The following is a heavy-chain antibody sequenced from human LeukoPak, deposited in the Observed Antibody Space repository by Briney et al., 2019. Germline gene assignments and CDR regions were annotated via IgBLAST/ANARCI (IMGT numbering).Heavy chain of an antibody. Sequence: SETLSLTCAVSVASISSGGYSWSWIRQPPGKCLEWIGYIYHSGSTYYNPSLKSRVTISVDRSKNQFSLKLSSVTAADTAVYYCARGAADYAKSYYFDYWGQGTLVTVSS. V-gene: IGHV4-30-2*01. CDR3: ARGAADYAKSYYFDY. D-gene: IGHD4-17*01. J-gene: IGHJ4*02. CDR1: VASISSGGYS. CDR2: IYHSGST.